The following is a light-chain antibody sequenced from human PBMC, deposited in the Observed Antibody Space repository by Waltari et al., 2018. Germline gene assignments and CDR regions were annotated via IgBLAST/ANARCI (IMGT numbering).Light chain of an antibody. CDR3: VQALQTPWG. CDR2: FGS. V-gene: IGKV2-28*01. J-gene: IGKJ1*01. CDR1: QSLLYSNGFNY. Sequence: DIVMTQSPLSLSVTPGEPASISCRSSQSLLYSNGFNYLDWYLQRPGQSPQLLIYFGSHRSPGVPDMFSGSASGTDFTLKISRVEAEDVVFYYCVQALQTPWGFGQGTKVEI.